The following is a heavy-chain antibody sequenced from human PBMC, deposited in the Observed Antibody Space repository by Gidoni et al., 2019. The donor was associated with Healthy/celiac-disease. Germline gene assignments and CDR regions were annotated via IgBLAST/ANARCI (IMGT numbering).Heavy chain of an antibody. CDR3: ARDPCSSTSCYVGL. D-gene: IGHD2-2*01. V-gene: IGHV3-30-3*01. J-gene: IGHJ3*01. CDR1: GFTFSSDA. CDR2: ISYDGSNK. Sequence: QVQLVGSGGGVVQPGRSLLLSCAASGFTFSSDAMHWVRQAPGKGLEWVAVISYDGSNKYYADSVKGRFTISRDNSKNTLYLQMNSLRAEDTAVYYCARDPCSSTSCYVGLWGQGTMVTVSS.